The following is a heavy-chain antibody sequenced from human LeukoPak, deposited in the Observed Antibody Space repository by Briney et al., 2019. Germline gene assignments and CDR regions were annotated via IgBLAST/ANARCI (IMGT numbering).Heavy chain of an antibody. CDR3: VRVVYDILTGYYIYAFDI. CDR2: ISGSSSYI. D-gene: IGHD3-9*01. CDR1: GFTFSSYS. V-gene: IGHV3-21*01. J-gene: IGHJ3*02. Sequence: PGGSLRLSCAASGFTFSSYSMNWVRQAPGKGLEWVSSISGSSSYIYYADSVKGRFTISRDNAKNSLYLQMNSLRAEDTAVYYCVRVVYDILTGYYIYAFDIWGQGTMVTVSS.